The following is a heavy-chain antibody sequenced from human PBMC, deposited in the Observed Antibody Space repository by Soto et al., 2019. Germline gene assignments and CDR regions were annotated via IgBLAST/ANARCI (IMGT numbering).Heavy chain of an antibody. Sequence: GGSLRLSCAASGFTFSNAWMSWVRQAPGKGLEWVGRIKSKTDGGTTDYAAPVKGRFTISRDDSKNTLYLQMNSLKTEDTAVYYCTTGNCSSTSCYEWDYYYGMDVWGQGTTVTVSS. V-gene: IGHV3-15*01. CDR3: TTGNCSSTSCYEWDYYYGMDV. CDR2: IKSKTDGGTT. D-gene: IGHD2-2*01. J-gene: IGHJ6*02. CDR1: GFTFSNAW.